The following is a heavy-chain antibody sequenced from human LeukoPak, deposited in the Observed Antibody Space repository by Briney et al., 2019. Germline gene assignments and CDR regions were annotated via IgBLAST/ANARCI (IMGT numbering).Heavy chain of an antibody. J-gene: IGHJ4*02. D-gene: IGHD6-13*01. CDR1: GFTFSSYA. CDR2: ISGSGGST. CDR3: AKDRIKQQLALFDY. V-gene: IGHV3-23*01. Sequence: GGSLRLSCAASGFTFSSYAMSWVRQAPGKGLEWVSAISGSGGSTYYADSVKGRFTVSRDNSKNTLYLQMNSLRAEDTAVYYCAKDRIKQQLALFDYWGQGTLVTVSS.